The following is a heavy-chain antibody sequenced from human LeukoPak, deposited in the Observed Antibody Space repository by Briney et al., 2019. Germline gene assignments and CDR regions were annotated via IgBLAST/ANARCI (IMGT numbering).Heavy chain of an antibody. D-gene: IGHD1-26*01. CDR3: ARATKWELLAREAFDI. V-gene: IGHV4-34*01. CDR1: GRSFSGYY. Sequence: SETLSLTCVVNGRSFSGYYWSWIRQPPGKGLEWIGEINHSGSTNYNSSLKSRVTISVDTSKNQFSLKVSSVTAADTAVYYCARATKWELLAREAFDIWGQGTMVTVSS. CDR2: INHSGST. J-gene: IGHJ3*02.